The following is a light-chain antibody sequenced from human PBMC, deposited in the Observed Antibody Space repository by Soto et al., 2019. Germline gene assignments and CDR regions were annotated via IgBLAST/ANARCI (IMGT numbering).Light chain of an antibody. J-gene: IGKJ1*01. CDR2: GTS. CDR1: QSVSSSY. Sequence: EIVLTQSPATLSLSPGERATLSCRSSQSVSSSYLAWYQQKPGQAPRLIIYGTSSRATGIPDRFSGSGSGTECTLTISRLEPEDFAVYYCQQYGTSPQTLGQGTKVDIK. V-gene: IGKV3-20*01. CDR3: QQYGTSPQT.